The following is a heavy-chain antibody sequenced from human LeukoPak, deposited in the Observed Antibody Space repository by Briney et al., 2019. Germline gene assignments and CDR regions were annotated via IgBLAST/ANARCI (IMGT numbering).Heavy chain of an antibody. CDR2: IYPGDSDT. D-gene: IGHD4-17*01. V-gene: IGHV5-51*01. CDR1: RYSFTSYW. CDR3: ARPPDPLSNDGEDY. J-gene: IGHJ4*02. Sequence: GESLTTSCKGSRYSFTSYWIGCVRQMPGKGLEWMGIIYPGDSDTRYSPAFQGQVTISADKSISTAYLQWSSLKASDTAMYYCARPPDPLSNDGEDYWGQGTLVTVSS.